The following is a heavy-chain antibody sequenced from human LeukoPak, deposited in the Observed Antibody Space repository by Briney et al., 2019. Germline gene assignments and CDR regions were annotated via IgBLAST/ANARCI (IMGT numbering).Heavy chain of an antibody. Sequence: SETLSLTCTVSGGSISNYYWSWIRQPPGKGLEWIGDIYYSGGTNYNPSLTSRVTISVDTSKNQFSLKLSSVTAADTAVYYCARVRFGELSRFDYWGQGTLVTVSS. CDR3: ARVRFGELSRFDY. CDR2: IYYSGGT. D-gene: IGHD3-10*01. V-gene: IGHV4-59*12. CDR1: GGSISNYY. J-gene: IGHJ4*02.